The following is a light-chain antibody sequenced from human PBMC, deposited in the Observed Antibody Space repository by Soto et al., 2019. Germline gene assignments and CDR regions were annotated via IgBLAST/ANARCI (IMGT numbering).Light chain of an antibody. V-gene: IGKV1-27*01. Sequence: DIQMTQSPSSLSASVGDRVTITCRASQGISNYLAWYQQKPGKVPKLLIYAASTLQSGIPARFSGSGSGTDFTLTISSLQSEDVATYYCQKYNSAPPTFGQGTKVEIK. CDR1: QGISNY. CDR2: AAS. CDR3: QKYNSAPPT. J-gene: IGKJ1*01.